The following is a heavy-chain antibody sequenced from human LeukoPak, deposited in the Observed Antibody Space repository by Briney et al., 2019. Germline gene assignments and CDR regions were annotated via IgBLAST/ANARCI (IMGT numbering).Heavy chain of an antibody. Sequence: SETLSLTSTVSGGSISNYYWSWIRQPPGKGLEWIGYIYYSGNTNYNPSLKSRVTISVDTSKNQFSLKLSSVTAADTAVYYCARASYSSGWLPFDYWGQGTLVTVSS. D-gene: IGHD6-19*01. V-gene: IGHV4-59*01. J-gene: IGHJ4*02. CDR2: IYYSGNT. CDR3: ARASYSSGWLPFDY. CDR1: GGSISNYY.